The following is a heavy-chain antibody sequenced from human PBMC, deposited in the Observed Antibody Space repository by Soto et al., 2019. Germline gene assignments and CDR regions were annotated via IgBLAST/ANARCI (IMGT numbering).Heavy chain of an antibody. D-gene: IGHD2-2*01. CDR2: IYPGDSDT. Sequence: GESLKISCKGSGYSFTSYWIGWVRQMPGKGLEWMGIIYPGDSDTRYSPSFQGQVTISADKSISTAYLQWSSLKASDTAMYYSARIYCSSTSCHHYYYYGMDVWRQGTTVTVSS. CDR3: ARIYCSSTSCHHYYYYGMDV. CDR1: GYSFTSYW. V-gene: IGHV5-51*01. J-gene: IGHJ6*02.